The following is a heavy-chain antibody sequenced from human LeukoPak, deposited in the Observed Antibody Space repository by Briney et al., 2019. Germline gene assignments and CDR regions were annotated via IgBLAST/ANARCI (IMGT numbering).Heavy chain of an antibody. CDR1: GYTFTGYY. V-gene: IGHV1-2*02. Sequence: ASVKVSCKASGYTFTGYYMHWVRQAPGQGLEWMGWINPNSGGTNYAQKFQGRVTMTRDTSISTAYMELSRLRSDDTAVYYCARAYDSSGYYFGGAFDIWGQGTMVTVSS. J-gene: IGHJ3*02. CDR3: ARAYDSSGYYFGGAFDI. CDR2: INPNSGGT. D-gene: IGHD3-22*01.